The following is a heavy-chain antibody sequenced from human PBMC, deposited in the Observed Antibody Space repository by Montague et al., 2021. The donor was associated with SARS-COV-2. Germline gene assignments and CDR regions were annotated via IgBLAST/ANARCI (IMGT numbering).Heavy chain of an antibody. J-gene: IGHJ5*02. Sequence: PALVKPTQTLTLTCTFSGFSLSTTGVGVGWIRQPPGKALEWLALIYWDDDKRYSPSLKTRLAITKDTSKNQVVLTMTNMDPVDTATYYCAHRRDIYDSWSCYYAGQAYDAFNRFDPWGQGTLVTVSS. CDR3: AHRRDIYDSWSCYYAGQAYDAFNRFDP. V-gene: IGHV2-5*02. D-gene: IGHD3-3*01. CDR2: IYWDDDK. CDR1: GFSLSTTGVG.